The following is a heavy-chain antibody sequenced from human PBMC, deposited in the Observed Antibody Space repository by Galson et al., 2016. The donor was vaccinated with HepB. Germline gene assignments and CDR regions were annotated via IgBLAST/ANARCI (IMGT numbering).Heavy chain of an antibody. CDR3: ARGGVGGYNAMDV. Sequence: LSLTCAVYDESFSGYYWSWIRQPPGKGLEWIGDINHSGSTNYNPSLKSRVTISADTSKNQVSLKLTSVTAADTAAYYCARGGVGGYNAMDVWGQGTTVIVAS. CDR1: DESFSGYY. V-gene: IGHV4-34*01. D-gene: IGHD3-16*01. CDR2: INHSGST. J-gene: IGHJ6*02.